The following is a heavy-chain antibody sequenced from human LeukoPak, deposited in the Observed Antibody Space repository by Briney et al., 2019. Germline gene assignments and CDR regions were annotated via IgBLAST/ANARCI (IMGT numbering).Heavy chain of an antibody. CDR2: INPNSGGT. D-gene: IGHD2-21*02. CDR3: ARVFLKAYCGGDCYGHYFDY. J-gene: IGHJ4*02. Sequence: ASVKVSCKASGYTFTGYYMHWVRQAPGQGLEWMGWINPNSGGTNYAQKFQGRVIMTRDTSISTAYMELSRLRSDDTAVYYCARVFLKAYCGGDCYGHYFDYWGQGTLVTVSS. CDR1: GYTFTGYY. V-gene: IGHV1-2*02.